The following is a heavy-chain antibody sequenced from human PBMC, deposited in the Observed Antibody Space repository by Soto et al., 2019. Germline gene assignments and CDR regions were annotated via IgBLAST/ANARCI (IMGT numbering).Heavy chain of an antibody. D-gene: IGHD3-3*01. V-gene: IGHV3-30*18. J-gene: IGHJ4*02. CDR1: GFTFSSYG. CDR2: ISYDGSNK. CDR3: AKSPSPQPKYDFWSGYYG. Sequence: PGGSLRLSCAASGFTFSSYGMHWVRQAPGKGLEWVAVISYDGSNKYYADSVKGRFTISRDNSKNTLYLQMNSLRAEDTAVYYCAKSPSPQPKYDFWSGYYGWGQGTLVTVSS.